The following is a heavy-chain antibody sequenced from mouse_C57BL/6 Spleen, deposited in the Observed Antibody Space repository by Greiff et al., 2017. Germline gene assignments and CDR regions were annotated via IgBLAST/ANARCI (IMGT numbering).Heavy chain of an antibody. Sequence: DVHLVESGEGLVKPGGSLKLSCAASGFTFSSYAMSWVRQTPEKRLEWVAYISSGGDYIYYADTVKGRFTISRDNARNTLYLQMSSLKSEDTAMYYCTRDRRGSSPSFDYWGQGTTLTVSS. CDR1: GFTFSSYA. CDR2: ISSGGDYI. J-gene: IGHJ2*01. CDR3: TRDRRGSSPSFDY. D-gene: IGHD1-1*01. V-gene: IGHV5-9-1*02.